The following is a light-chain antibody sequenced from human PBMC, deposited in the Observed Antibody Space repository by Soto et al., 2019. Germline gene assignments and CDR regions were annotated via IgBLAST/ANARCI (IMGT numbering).Light chain of an antibody. CDR2: DAS. J-gene: IGKJ5*01. CDR1: QSVSSY. CDR3: QVRTKWSIE. Sequence: ILFTDPAGAQLLYPGERASLSCRASQSVSSYLAWYQQKPGQAPRLLIYDASNRATGTPARFSGTGSGTDFTLTINNLEPEDFAVYYCQVRTKWSIEFGGRTRPEIK. V-gene: IGKV3-11*01.